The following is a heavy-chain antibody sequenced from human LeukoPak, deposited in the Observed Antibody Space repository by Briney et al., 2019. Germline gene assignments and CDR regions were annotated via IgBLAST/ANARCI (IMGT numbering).Heavy chain of an antibody. V-gene: IGHV1-2*06. CDR1: GYTFTGYY. CDR2: INPNSGGT. D-gene: IGHD3-22*01. Sequence: GASVKVSCKASGYTFTGYYMHWVRQAPGQGLEWMGRINPNSGGTNYAQKFQGRVTMTRDTSISTAYMELSRLRSDDTAVYYCAREHDSSGPYFDYWGQGTLVTVSS. CDR3: AREHDSSGPYFDY. J-gene: IGHJ4*02.